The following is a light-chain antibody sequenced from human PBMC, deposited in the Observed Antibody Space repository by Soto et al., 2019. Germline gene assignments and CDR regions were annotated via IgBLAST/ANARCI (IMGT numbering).Light chain of an antibody. J-gene: IGKJ1*01. Sequence: IVMPQSPATLSLSPGERATLSCRASQSVTKYLAWYQQKPGQAPRLLVYDTFNRATGIPTRFSGSVSGPDFSLTISGLEPEDSAVYYCQQRSTWPTFGQGTKVDIK. CDR2: DTF. V-gene: IGKV3-11*01. CDR3: QQRSTWPT. CDR1: QSVTKY.